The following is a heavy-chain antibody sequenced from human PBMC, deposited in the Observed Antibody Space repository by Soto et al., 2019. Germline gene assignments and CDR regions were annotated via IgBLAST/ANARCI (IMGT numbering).Heavy chain of an antibody. D-gene: IGHD6-13*01. CDR3: GREGFRSDNGYTSTWIDF. CDR2: TTNKLKSYTT. Sequence: EVQLVESGGGLVQPGGSLRLSCVASGFTFSDHYMDWVRQAPGKGLEWVGRTTNKLKSYTTDYAASVKGRFSISRDDSKNSLYLQMNSLKTEDTAVYFCGREGFRSDNGYTSTWIDFWGQGALVTVSS. CDR1: GFTFSDHY. J-gene: IGHJ4*02. V-gene: IGHV3-72*01.